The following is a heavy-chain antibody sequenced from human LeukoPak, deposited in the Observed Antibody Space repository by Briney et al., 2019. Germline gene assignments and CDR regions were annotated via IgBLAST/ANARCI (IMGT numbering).Heavy chain of an antibody. V-gene: IGHV3-21*01. D-gene: IGHD3-9*01. CDR2: IRSSSSYI. CDR1: GFTFSSYS. CDR3: ARGVYDILTGYLTYFDY. Sequence: PGGSLRLSCAASGFTFSSYSMNWVRQAPGQGLEWVSSIRSSSSYIYYADSVKGRFTISRDNAKNSLYLQMNSLRAEDTAVYYCARGVYDILTGYLTYFDYWGQGTLVTVSS. J-gene: IGHJ4*02.